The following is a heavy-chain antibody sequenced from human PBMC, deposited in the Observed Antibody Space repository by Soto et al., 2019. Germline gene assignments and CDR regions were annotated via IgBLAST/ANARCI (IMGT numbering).Heavy chain of an antibody. CDR1: GGSISSYY. CDR2: IYYSGST. Sequence: SETLSLTCTVSGGSISSYYWSWLRQPPGKGLEWIGYIYYSGSTNYNPSLKSRVTISVDTSKNQFSLKLSSVTAADTAVYYCARATYYAYVWGSYPQLDFDYWGQGTLVTVSS. J-gene: IGHJ4*02. CDR3: ARATYYAYVWGSYPQLDFDY. D-gene: IGHD3-16*02. V-gene: IGHV4-59*01.